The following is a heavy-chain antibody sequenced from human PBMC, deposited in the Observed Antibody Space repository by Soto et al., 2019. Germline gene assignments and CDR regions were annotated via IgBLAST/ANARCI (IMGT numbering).Heavy chain of an antibody. CDR2: ISSSSSYI. V-gene: IGHV3-21*04. Sequence: GGSLRLSCAASGFTFSSYSMNWVRQATGKGLEWVSSISSSSSYIYYADSVKGRFTISRDNSKNTLYLQMNSLRAEDTAVYYCAKNPGYYYDSTGYHFDYWGQGTLVTVSS. CDR1: GFTFSSYS. CDR3: AKNPGYYYDSTGYHFDY. D-gene: IGHD3-22*01. J-gene: IGHJ4*02.